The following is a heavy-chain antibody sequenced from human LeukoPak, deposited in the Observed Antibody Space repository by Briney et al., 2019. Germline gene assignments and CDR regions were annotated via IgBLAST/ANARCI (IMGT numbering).Heavy chain of an antibody. Sequence: PSETLSLTCAVYGGSFSGYYWSWIRQPPGKGLEWIGEINHSGSTNYNPSLKSRVTISVDTSKNQFSLKLSSVTAADTAVYYCARGPLVVAGIAYYFDYWGQGTLVTVSS. D-gene: IGHD6-19*01. CDR1: GGSFSGYY. CDR2: INHSGST. J-gene: IGHJ4*02. CDR3: ARGPLVVAGIAYYFDY. V-gene: IGHV4-34*01.